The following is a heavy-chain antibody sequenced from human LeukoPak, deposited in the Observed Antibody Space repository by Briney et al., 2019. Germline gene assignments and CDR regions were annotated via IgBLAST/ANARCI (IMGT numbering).Heavy chain of an antibody. V-gene: IGHV4-4*07. D-gene: IGHD3-10*01. Sequence: PSETLSLTCTVSGGSISSYYWSWIRQPAGKGLEWIGRIYTSGTTNYDPSLKRRLTMSVDTSKNQFSLKLKSVTAADTAVYYCARDARQELLAGGFDFWGQGALVTVSS. CDR1: GGSISSYY. CDR2: IYTSGTT. J-gene: IGHJ4*02. CDR3: ARDARQELLAGGFDF.